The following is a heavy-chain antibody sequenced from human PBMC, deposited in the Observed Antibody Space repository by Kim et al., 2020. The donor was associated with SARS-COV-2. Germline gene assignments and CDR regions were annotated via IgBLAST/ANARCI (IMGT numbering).Heavy chain of an antibody. CDR3: ARNSWYYDSGTVHYYYILDV. CDR2: VYYSGTT. J-gene: IGHJ6*02. Sequence: SETLSLTCSISGDSISSRSYYWGWIRQAPGKGLEWLGSVYYSGTTSYNPSLKSRVTISLDTSKNQFSLNLTSVTAADTAVYHCARNSWYYDSGTVHYYYILDVWGQGTTVTVSS. CDR1: GDSISSRSYY. D-gene: IGHD3-16*01. V-gene: IGHV4-39*07.